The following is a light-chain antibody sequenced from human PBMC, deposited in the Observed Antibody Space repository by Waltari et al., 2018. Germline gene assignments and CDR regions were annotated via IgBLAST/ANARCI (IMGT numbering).Light chain of an antibody. J-gene: IGLJ1*01. CDR2: GND. CDR3: QSYDSSLSGHV. Sequence: QSVLTQPPSVSGAPGPRVTISCTGSSSTIGAGYEVHWYQQLPGRAPKLLIHGNDKRPSGVPDRFSGSKSGTSGSLAIAGLQADDETDYYCQSYDSSLSGHVFGTGTKVTVL. CDR1: SSTIGAGYE. V-gene: IGLV1-40*01.